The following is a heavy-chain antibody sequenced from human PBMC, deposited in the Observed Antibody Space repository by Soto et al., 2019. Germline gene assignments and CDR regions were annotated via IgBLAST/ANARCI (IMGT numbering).Heavy chain of an antibody. CDR2: IPHTGST. CDR1: GGSISSGNSYS. Sequence: SETLSLTCAVSGGSISSGNSYSWSWIRQPPGKGLEWIGSIPHTGSTSYNPSLKGRVTMSVDKSKNQFSLKLSSVTAADMAVYYCARAVAPYLGTWFDPWGQGTLVTVSS. CDR3: ARAVAPYLGTWFDP. J-gene: IGHJ5*02. V-gene: IGHV4-30-2*01. D-gene: IGHD3-16*01.